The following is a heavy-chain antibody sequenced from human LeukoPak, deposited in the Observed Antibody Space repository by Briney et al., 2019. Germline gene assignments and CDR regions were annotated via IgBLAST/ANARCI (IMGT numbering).Heavy chain of an antibody. D-gene: IGHD4-17*01. CDR1: AFTFSSYW. CDR2: INNDGIST. Sequence: GGSLRLSCAASAFTFSSYWMHWVRQAPGKGLVWVSRINNDGISTSYADSVKGRFTISRDNAKSTLYLQMNSLRAEDTAVYYCAKGGATVIDYWGQGTLVTVSS. J-gene: IGHJ4*02. CDR3: AKGGATVIDY. V-gene: IGHV3-74*01.